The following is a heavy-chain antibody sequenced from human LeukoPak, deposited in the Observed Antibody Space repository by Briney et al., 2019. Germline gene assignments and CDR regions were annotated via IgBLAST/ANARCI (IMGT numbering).Heavy chain of an antibody. CDR3: AKVGRADDYYFDY. CDR2: IGNSAGST. CDR1: GFTFSTSA. D-gene: IGHD3-3*01. V-gene: IGHV3-23*01. Sequence: GGSLRLSCAASGFTFSTSAMTWVRQSPGKGLEWVSGIGNSAGSTYYADSVKGRFTISRDNSKNTLYLQMNSLRDEDTAVYYCAKVGRADDYYFDYWGQGTLVTVPS. J-gene: IGHJ4*02.